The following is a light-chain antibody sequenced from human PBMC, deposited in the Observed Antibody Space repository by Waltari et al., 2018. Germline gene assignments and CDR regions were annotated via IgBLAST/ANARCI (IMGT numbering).Light chain of an antibody. J-gene: IGLJ3*02. CDR2: ETT. Sequence: QSVLTQPPSVSAFPGPKVTIPCSGGPSPVGNNGVYWYRQFPGSVPEVLIFETTGRPTGTPDRFSASKSGTSATLDITGLQPGDEADYYCGTWDSSMAIWLFGGGT. V-gene: IGLV1-51*02. CDR3: GTWDSSMAIWL. CDR1: PSPVGNNG.